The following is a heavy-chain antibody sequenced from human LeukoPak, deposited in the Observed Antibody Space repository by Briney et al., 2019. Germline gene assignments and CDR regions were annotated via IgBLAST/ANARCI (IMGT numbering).Heavy chain of an antibody. CDR1: GDSINAYY. CDR2: IYYTETT. D-gene: IGHD5-12*01. J-gene: IGHJ4*02. CDR3: ARHTSGAAFFEH. V-gene: IGHV4-39*01. Sequence: KLSETLSLTCTVSGDSINAYYWGWIRQPPGKGLEWIGTIYYTETTYYNPSLKSRVTISVDASKNQFSLELTSVTAADTSVYFCARHTSGAAFFEHWGQGALVTVSS.